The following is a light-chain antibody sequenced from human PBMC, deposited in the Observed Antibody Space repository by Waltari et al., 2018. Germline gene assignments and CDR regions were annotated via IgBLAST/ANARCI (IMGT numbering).Light chain of an antibody. CDR3: QQYNAYSRT. CDR1: QTISNW. CDR2: KAS. J-gene: IGKJ1*01. V-gene: IGKV1-5*03. Sequence: DIQMAQSPSTLAASVGDRVTITCRASQTISNWLAWYQQKPGEAPKLLIYKASNLETGVPSRFSGSGSGTEFTLTISSLQPDDFATYYCQQYNAYSRTFGQGTKVEIK.